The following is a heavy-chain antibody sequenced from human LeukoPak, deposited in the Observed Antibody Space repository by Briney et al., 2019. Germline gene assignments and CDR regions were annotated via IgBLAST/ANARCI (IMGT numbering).Heavy chain of an antibody. J-gene: IGHJ4*02. CDR2: ISAYNGNT. Sequence: ASVKVSCKASGYTFTSYGISWVRQAPGQGLEWMGWISAYNGNTNYAQKLQGRVTMTTDTSTSTAYMELRSLRSDDTAVYYCARSTSYDSSGYYSSNGYWGQGTLVTVSS. CDR1: GYTFTSYG. CDR3: ARSTSYDSSGYYSSNGY. V-gene: IGHV1-18*01. D-gene: IGHD3-22*01.